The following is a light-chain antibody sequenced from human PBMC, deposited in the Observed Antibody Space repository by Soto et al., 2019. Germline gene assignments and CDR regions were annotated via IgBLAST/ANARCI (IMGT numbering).Light chain of an antibody. CDR2: YAS. Sequence: EVVMTQSPATLSVSPGERATLSCRASQTVHRNLAWYQQKPGQAPSLLISYASTRATGIPARFSGSGSGTEFTLTIRSLQSEDSGVYYCQHYSNWPPTFGPGTKVEIK. V-gene: IGKV3-15*01. CDR1: QTVHRN. CDR3: QHYSNWPPT. J-gene: IGKJ3*01.